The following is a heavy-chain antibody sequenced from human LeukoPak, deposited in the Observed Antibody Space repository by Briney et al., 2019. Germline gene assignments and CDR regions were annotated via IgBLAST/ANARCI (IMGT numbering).Heavy chain of an antibody. CDR2: ISGDGGST. Sequence: GGPLRLSCAASGFTFSNYAMSWVRQTPRKGLEWVSSISGDGGSTYYADSVKGRFTISRDNSKSTLYVQMNSLRAEDTAVYFCAKYFGSGSIWYKWFDPWGQGTLVTVSS. D-gene: IGHD3-10*01. V-gene: IGHV3-23*01. CDR3: AKYFGSGSIWYKWFDP. J-gene: IGHJ5*02. CDR1: GFTFSNYA.